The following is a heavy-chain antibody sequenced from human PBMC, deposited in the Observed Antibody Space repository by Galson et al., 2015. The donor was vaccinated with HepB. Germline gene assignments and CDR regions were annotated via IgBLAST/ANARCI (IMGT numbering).Heavy chain of an antibody. CDR1: GYSISSGYY. Sequence: LSLTCAVSGYSISSGYYWGWIRQPPGKGLEWIGSIYHSGSTYYNPSLKSRVTISVDTSKNQFSLKLSSVTAADTAVYYCARMGAYCSSTSCPNYYGMDVWGQGTTVTVSS. CDR3: ARMGAYCSSTSCPNYYGMDV. J-gene: IGHJ6*02. V-gene: IGHV4-38-2*01. D-gene: IGHD2-2*01. CDR2: IYHSGST.